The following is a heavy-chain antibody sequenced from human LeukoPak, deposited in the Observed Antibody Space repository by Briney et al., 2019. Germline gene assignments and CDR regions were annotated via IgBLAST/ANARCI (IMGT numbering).Heavy chain of an antibody. J-gene: IGHJ6*03. CDR2: INHSGST. CDR1: GGSFSGYY. CDR3: ARKGEAARNYYYYYMDV. Sequence: SETLSLTCAVYGGSFSGYYWSWIRQPPGKGLEWIGEINHSGSTNYNPSLKSRVTISVDTSKNQFSLKLSSVTAADTAVYYCARKGEAARNYYYYYMDVWGKGTTVTVSS. D-gene: IGHD6-6*01. V-gene: IGHV4-34*01.